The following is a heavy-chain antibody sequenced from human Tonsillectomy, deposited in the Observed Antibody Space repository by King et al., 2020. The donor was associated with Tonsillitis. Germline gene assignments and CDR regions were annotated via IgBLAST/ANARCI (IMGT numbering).Heavy chain of an antibody. CDR2: ISYEGSNK. D-gene: IGHD6-13*01. J-gene: IGHJ4*02. Sequence: VQLVESGGGVVQPGRSLRLSCAASGFTFSSYGMHWVRQAPGKGLERGAVISYEGSNKYYAESVKGRFTISRDNSKNTLYLQMNSLRAEDTAVYYCAKDRWGGSSWRVDYWGQGTLVTVSS. CDR1: GFTFSSYG. V-gene: IGHV3-30*18. CDR3: AKDRWGGSSWRVDY.